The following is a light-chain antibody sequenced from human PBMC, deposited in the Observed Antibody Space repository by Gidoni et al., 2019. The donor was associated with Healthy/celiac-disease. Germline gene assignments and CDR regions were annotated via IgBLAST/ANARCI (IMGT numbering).Light chain of an antibody. V-gene: IGKV1-33*01. Sequence: DIQMTQSPSALSASVGDRVTITCQASQDISNYFNWYQQKPGKAPKLLIYDASNLETGLPSGFRGSGSGTDFTFTISLLQPEDTATYYCQQYDNLPLTFGGGTKVEIK. CDR2: DAS. CDR1: QDISNY. CDR3: QQYDNLPLT. J-gene: IGKJ4*01.